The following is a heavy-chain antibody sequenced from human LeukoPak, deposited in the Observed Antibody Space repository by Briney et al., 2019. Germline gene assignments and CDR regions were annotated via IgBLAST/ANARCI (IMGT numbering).Heavy chain of an antibody. Sequence: GASVKVSCKTSGYSFTYDYVQGVGQAPGQGREWRGWINPDSGFTNKAQKFQGRVTMTRHTSISTAYMEVRRLRPDDTAVYYCAPTPEAYTSNFNVWGQGTLVTVSS. CDR3: APTPEAYTSNFNV. V-gene: IGHV1-2*02. J-gene: IGHJ4*02. CDR1: GYSFTYDY. D-gene: IGHD3-16*01. CDR2: INPDSGFT.